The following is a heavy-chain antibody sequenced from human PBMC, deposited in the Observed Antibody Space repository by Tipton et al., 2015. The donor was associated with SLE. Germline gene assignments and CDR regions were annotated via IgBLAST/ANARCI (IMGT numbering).Heavy chain of an antibody. CDR3: ARGCSSSTCEPFYFFGMDV. D-gene: IGHD2-2*01. Sequence: LRLSCSVYGDSLSGQYWSWIRQPQGKGLEWIGEVFRGGSTNYSPSLESRVTITVDMSKNQFSLRLISVTAADTAVYYCARGCSSSTCEPFYFFGMDVWGQGTTVTVSS. J-gene: IGHJ6*02. CDR2: VFRGGST. CDR1: GDSLSGQY. V-gene: IGHV4-34*01.